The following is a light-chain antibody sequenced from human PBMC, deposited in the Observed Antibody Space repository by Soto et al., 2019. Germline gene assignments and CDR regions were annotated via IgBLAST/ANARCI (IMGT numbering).Light chain of an antibody. CDR1: SSNIGAGYD. V-gene: IGLV1-40*01. CDR3: QSYDSSLSVVV. CDR2: GNS. J-gene: IGLJ2*01. Sequence: QTVVTQPPSVSGAPGQRVTISCTGSSSNIGAGYDVHWYQQLPGTAPKLLIYGNSNRPSGVPDRFSGSKSGTSASLAITGLQAEDEDDYCCQSYDSSLSVVVFGGGTKLTVL.